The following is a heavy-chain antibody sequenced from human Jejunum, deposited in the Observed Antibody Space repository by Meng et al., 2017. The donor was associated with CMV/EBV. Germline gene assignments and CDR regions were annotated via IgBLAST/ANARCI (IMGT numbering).Heavy chain of an antibody. CDR3: AKDWISLYGPTSSDY. D-gene: IGHD4-17*01. CDR2: ISGGGETP. V-gene: IGHV3-23*01. CDR1: GCTFDTYV. J-gene: IGHJ4*02. Sequence: GCTFDTYVMTWVRQAPGKGLEWVSSISGGGETPYYADSVQGRFTISRDNSRNTVFLQMDGLRVDDTAVYFCAKDWISLYGPTSSDYWGQGTLVTVSS.